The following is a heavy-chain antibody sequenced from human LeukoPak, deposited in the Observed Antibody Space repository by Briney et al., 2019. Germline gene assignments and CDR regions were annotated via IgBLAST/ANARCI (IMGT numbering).Heavy chain of an antibody. CDR2: IYYSGST. D-gene: IGHD4-11*01. V-gene: IGHV4-39*01. Sequence: SETLSLTCTVSGGSISSSSHYWGWIRQPPGKGLEWIGSIYYSGSTYYNPSLKSRVTISVDTSKNQFSLKLSSVTAADTAVYYCARLQDDYSNLNWFDPWGQGTLVTVSS. CDR1: GGSISSSSHY. CDR3: ARLQDDYSNLNWFDP. J-gene: IGHJ5*02.